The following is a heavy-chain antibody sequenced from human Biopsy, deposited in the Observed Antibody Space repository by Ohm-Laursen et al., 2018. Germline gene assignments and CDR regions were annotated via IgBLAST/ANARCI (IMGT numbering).Heavy chain of an antibody. D-gene: IGHD1-26*01. Sequence: SSVKVSCKASGGIFINYAISWVRQAPGQGLEWMGGIIPMFGTANCAQMFQGRVTISADESTSTSYMELSSLTTEDTAIYYCARGPHSGSHSCFDYWGRGTLVTVSS. J-gene: IGHJ4*02. V-gene: IGHV1-69*01. CDR1: GGIFINYA. CDR3: ARGPHSGSHSCFDY. CDR2: IIPMFGTA.